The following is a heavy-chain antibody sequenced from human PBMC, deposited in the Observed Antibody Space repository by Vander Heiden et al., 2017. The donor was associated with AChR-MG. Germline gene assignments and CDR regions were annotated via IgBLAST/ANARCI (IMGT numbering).Heavy chain of an antibody. D-gene: IGHD6-6*01. Sequence: QVQLVESGGGLVKPGGSLRLSCAASGVTFSEYYVSWVRQAPGKGLEWVSYTRSSSSYTNYADCVKGRFTISRDNAKNSLYLQMNSLRAEDTDVYYCARVRGYSSSSLLPHNWFDPWGQGTLVTVSS. CDR3: ARVRGYSSSSLLPHNWFDP. J-gene: IGHJ5*02. V-gene: IGHV3-11*06. CDR1: GVTFSEYY. CDR2: TRSSSSYT.